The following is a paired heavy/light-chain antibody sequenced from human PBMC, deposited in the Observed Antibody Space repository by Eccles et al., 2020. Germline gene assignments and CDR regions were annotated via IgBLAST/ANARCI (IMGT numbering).Heavy chain of an antibody. J-gene: IGHJ4*02. CDR1: GYSFTSYW. CDR3: ARPTYSSGWRLDY. V-gene: IGHV5-51*01. D-gene: IGHD6-19*01. CDR2: IYPGDSDT. Sequence: EVQLVQSGAEVKKPGESLKISCKGSGYSFTSYWIGWVRQMPGKGLEWMGIIYPGDSDTRYSPSFQGQVTISADKSISTAYLQWSSLKASDTAMYYCARPTYSSGWRLDYWGQGTLVTVSS.
Light chain of an antibody. CDR1: QSVLYSSNNKNY. CDR2: WAS. J-gene: IGKJ1*01. Sequence: DIVMTQSPDSLAVSLGERATINCKSSQSVLYSSNNKNYLAWYQQKPGQPPKLLIYWASTRESGVPDRFSGSGSGTDFTLTISSLQAEDVAVYYCQQYYSTLTWTFGQGTKVEIK. CDR3: QQYYSTLTWT. V-gene: IGKV4-1*01.